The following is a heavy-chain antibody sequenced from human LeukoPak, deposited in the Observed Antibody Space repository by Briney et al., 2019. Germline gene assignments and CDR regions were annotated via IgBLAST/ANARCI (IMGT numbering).Heavy chain of an antibody. D-gene: IGHD1-1*01. Sequence: PGGSLRLSCAASGFTFSSYAMSWVRQAPGKGLEWVSAISGSGGSTYYADSVRGRFTISRDNSKNTLYLQMNSLRAEDAAVCYCAKDASGARYYYYYGMDVWGQGTTVTVSS. CDR1: GFTFSSYA. J-gene: IGHJ6*02. CDR3: AKDASGARYYYYYGMDV. CDR2: ISGSGGST. V-gene: IGHV3-23*01.